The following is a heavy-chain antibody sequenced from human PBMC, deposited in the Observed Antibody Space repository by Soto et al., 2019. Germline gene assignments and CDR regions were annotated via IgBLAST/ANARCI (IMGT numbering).Heavy chain of an antibody. CDR1: GFSLRTTGVG. CDR2: IYWNDDK. CDR3: AHTWGLPFDY. J-gene: IGHJ4*02. Sequence: QITLKESGPTLVEPTQTLTLTCTYSGFSLRTTGVGVGWIRQPPGKALEWLGIIYWNDDKRYSPSLKNRFTLTSDISISQVVLTMTIMDPVDTATYYCAHTWGLPFDYWGQGTLVIVSS. D-gene: IGHD3-16*01. V-gene: IGHV2-5*01.